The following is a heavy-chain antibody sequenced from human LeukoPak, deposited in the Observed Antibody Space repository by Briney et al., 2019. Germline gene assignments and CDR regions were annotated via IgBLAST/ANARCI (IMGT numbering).Heavy chain of an antibody. Sequence: SQTLSLTCAISGDSVSSNSVAWNWIRQSPSRGLEWLGRTYYRSKWYNEYAASVKSRITVDPDTSKNQFSLQLNSVTPEDTALYFCARGYNFGFDYWGQGTLVTVSS. CDR3: ARGYNFGFDY. D-gene: IGHD1-1*01. CDR1: GDSVSSNSVA. V-gene: IGHV6-1*01. J-gene: IGHJ4*02. CDR2: TYYRSKWYN.